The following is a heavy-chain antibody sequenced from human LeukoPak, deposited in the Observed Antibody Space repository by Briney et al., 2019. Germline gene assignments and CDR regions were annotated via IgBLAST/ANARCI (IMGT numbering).Heavy chain of an antibody. Sequence: GGSLRLSCAASGFTFSSYTMNWVRQPPGKGLEWVSNIGTSSTTIYYADSVKGRFTISRDNAKNSLYLQMNSLRAEDTAVYYCATPVGYWGQGTLVTVSS. CDR2: IGTSSTTI. V-gene: IGHV3-48*01. CDR3: ATPVGY. D-gene: IGHD2-15*01. CDR1: GFTFSSYT. J-gene: IGHJ4*02.